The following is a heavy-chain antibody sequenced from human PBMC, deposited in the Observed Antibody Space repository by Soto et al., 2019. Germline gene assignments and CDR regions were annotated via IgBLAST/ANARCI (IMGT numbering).Heavy chain of an antibody. CDR3: ARERGIAVAGPYFDY. V-gene: IGHV6-1*01. D-gene: IGHD6-19*01. CDR2: TYYRSKWYN. Sequence: QSQTLSLTCAISGDSVSSNSAAWNWIRQSPSRGLEWLGRTYYRSKWYNDYAVSVKSRITINPDTSKNQFSLQLNSVTPEDTAVYYCARERGIAVAGPYFDYWGQGTLVTVSS. CDR1: GDSVSSNSAA. J-gene: IGHJ4*02.